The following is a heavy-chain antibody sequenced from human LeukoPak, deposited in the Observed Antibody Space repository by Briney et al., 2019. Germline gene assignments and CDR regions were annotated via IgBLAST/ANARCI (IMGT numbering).Heavy chain of an antibody. J-gene: IGHJ6*02. CDR1: GGSISSGGYY. CDR2: IYYSGST. Sequence: SQTLSLTCTVSGGSISSGGYYWSWIRQHPGKGLEWIGYIYYSGSTYYNPSLKSRVTISVDTSKSQFSLKLSSVTAADTAVYYCAREPSSWRSLDVWGQGTTVTVSS. CDR3: AREPSSWRSLDV. V-gene: IGHV4-31*03. D-gene: IGHD3-3*01.